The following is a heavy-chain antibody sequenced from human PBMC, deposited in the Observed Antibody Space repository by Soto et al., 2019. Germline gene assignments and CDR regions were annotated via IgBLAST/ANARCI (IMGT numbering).Heavy chain of an antibody. J-gene: IGHJ4*02. CDR3: ATPLRITFGGVIAPPDY. D-gene: IGHD3-16*02. CDR1: GFTFSSYA. Sequence: GGSLRLSCAASGFTFSSYAMSWVRQAPGKGLEWVSAISGSGGSTYYADSVKGRFTISRDNSKNTLYLQMNSLRAEDTAVYYCATPLRITFGGVIAPPDYWGQGTLVTVSS. V-gene: IGHV3-23*01. CDR2: ISGSGGST.